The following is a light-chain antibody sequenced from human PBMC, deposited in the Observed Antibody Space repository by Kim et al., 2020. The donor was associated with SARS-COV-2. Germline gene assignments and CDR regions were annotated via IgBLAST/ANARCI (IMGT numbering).Light chain of an antibody. J-gene: IGLJ2*01. V-gene: IGLV1-47*01. CDR2: KND. Sequence: GQRFTMSFSGSNSNIGSDYVHWYQQLPGPAPQVVIHKNDQRPSGVPDRFSGSKSGTSASLAISGLRSEDEGDYYCAGWDDTLSGIFFGGGTQLTVL. CDR3: AGWDDTLSGIF. CDR1: NSNIGSDY.